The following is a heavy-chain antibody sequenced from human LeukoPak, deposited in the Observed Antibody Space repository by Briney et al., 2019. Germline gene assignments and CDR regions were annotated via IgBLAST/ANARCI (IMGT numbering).Heavy chain of an antibody. V-gene: IGHV5-51*01. CDR3: ARSTDYSNLGFDP. J-gene: IGHJ5*02. D-gene: IGHD4-11*01. Sequence: GESLKISCKGSGYSFTSYWIGWVRQLPGKGLEWMGIIYPGDSDTRYSPSFQGQVTISADKSISTAYLQWSSLKASDTAMYYCARSTDYSNLGFDPWGQGTLVTVSS. CDR2: IYPGDSDT. CDR1: GYSFTSYW.